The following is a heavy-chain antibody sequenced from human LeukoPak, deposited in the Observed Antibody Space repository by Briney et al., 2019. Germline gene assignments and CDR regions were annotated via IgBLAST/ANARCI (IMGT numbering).Heavy chain of an antibody. V-gene: IGHV4-34*01. D-gene: IGHD5-12*01. CDR1: GGSFSGYY. J-gene: IGHJ5*02. CDR3: ASGYDSYNWFDP. CDR2: INHSGST. Sequence: SETLSLTCAVYGGSFSGYYWSWIRQPPGKGLEWIGEINHSGSTNYNPSLKSRVTISVDTSKNQFSLELSSVTAADTAVYYCASGYDSYNWFDPWGQGTLVTVSS.